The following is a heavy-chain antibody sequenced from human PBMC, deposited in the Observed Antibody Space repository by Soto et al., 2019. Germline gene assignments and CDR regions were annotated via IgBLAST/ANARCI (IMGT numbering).Heavy chain of an antibody. V-gene: IGHV1-3*01. Sequence: ASVKVSCKASGYTFTSYAMHWVRQAPGQRLEWMGSINGANGNTKYSQKFQGRVTITRDTSASTAYMEMSSLRSEDTDVYYCARAPGNYYYYAMDVCGQGTTVTVS. CDR2: INGANGNT. D-gene: IGHD1-26*01. CDR3: ARAPGNYYYYAMDV. J-gene: IGHJ6*01. CDR1: GYTFTSYA.